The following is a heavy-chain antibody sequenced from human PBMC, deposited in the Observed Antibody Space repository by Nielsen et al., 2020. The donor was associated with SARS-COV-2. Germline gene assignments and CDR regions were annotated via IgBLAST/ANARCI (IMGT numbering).Heavy chain of an antibody. D-gene: IGHD3-10*01. Sequence: GGSLRLSCAASGFTFSSYAMGWVRQAPGKGLEWVSAISGSGGSTYYADSVKGRFTISRDNSKNTLYLQMNSLRAEDTAVYYCAKDRYYGSGTFDYWGQGTLVTVSS. CDR3: AKDRYYGSGTFDY. CDR1: GFTFSSYA. V-gene: IGHV3-23*01. CDR2: ISGSGGST. J-gene: IGHJ4*02.